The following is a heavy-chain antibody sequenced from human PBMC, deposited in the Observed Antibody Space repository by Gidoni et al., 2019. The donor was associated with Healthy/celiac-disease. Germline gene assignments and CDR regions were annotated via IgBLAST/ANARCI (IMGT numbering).Heavy chain of an antibody. D-gene: IGHD3-10*01. V-gene: IGHV4-31*03. CDR2: IYYSGST. Sequence: QVQLQESGPGLVKPSQTLSLTCTVAGGSIRSGCYYGSWIRQHPGKGLEWIGYIYYSGSTYYNPSLKSRVTISVDTSKNQFSLKLSSVTAADTAVYYCARDSIVLWFGELVVSYMDVWGKGTTVTVSS. J-gene: IGHJ6*03. CDR1: GGSIRSGCYY. CDR3: ARDSIVLWFGELVVSYMDV.